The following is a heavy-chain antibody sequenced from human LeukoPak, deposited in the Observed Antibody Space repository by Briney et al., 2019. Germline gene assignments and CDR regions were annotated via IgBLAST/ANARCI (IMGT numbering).Heavy chain of an antibody. CDR2: MNPNSGNT. CDR3: ARELSGGRGY. D-gene: IGHD1-1*01. Sequence: GASVKVSCKASGYTFTSYDINWVRLATGQGLEWMGWMNPNSGNTGYAQKFQGRVTMTRNTSISTAYMELSSLRAGDTAVYYYARELSGGRGYWGQGTLVTVSS. CDR1: GYTFTSYD. V-gene: IGHV1-8*01. J-gene: IGHJ4*02.